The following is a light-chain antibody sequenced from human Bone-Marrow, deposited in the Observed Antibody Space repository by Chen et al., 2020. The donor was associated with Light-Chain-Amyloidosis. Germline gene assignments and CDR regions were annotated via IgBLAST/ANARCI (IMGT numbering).Light chain of an antibody. CDR2: EVT. J-gene: IGLJ1*01. CDR3: SSYTITNTLV. CDR1: SSDVGDDNH. V-gene: IGLV2-14*01. Sequence: QSALTQPASVSGSPGQSITISCTGTSSDVGDDNHVSWYQQHPDKAPNVTIYEVTNRPSWVPDRCSSPKADNTASPTIAGLQTEDEADDFCSSYTITNTLVFGRGTKVTGL.